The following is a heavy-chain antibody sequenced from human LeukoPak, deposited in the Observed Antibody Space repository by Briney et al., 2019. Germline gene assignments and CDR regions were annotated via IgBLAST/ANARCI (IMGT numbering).Heavy chain of an antibody. V-gene: IGHV4-61*02. J-gene: IGHJ6*03. Sequence: PSETLSLTCTVSGGSISSGSSYWSWIRLPAGEGLERIGRIYTSGSTSYNPYLKSRVTISVDTSKNQFSLKLSSVTAADTAVYYCARYYYDSSGYAIYYYYMDVWGKGTTVTISS. CDR1: GGSISSGSSY. CDR2: IYTSGST. CDR3: ARYYYDSSGYAIYYYYMDV. D-gene: IGHD3-22*01.